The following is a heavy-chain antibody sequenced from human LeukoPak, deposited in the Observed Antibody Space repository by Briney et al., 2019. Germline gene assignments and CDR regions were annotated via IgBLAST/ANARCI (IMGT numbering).Heavy chain of an antibody. CDR1: GGSISSSSYY. CDR2: IYYSGST. Sequence: SETLSLTCTVSGGSISSSSYYWGWIRQPPGKGLEWIGSIYYSGSTYYNPSLKSRVTISVDASKNQFSLKLSSVTAADTAVYYCARDQDGGRPGYYYYMDVWGKGTTVTVSS. J-gene: IGHJ6*03. V-gene: IGHV4-39*07. CDR3: ARDQDGGRPGYYYYMDV. D-gene: IGHD2-15*01.